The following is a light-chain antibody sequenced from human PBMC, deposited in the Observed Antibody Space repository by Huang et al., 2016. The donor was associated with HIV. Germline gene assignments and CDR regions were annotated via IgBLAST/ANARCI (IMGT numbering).Light chain of an antibody. J-gene: IGKJ1*01. CDR3: MQGLQTWT. CDR2: LGS. V-gene: IGKV2-28*01. Sequence: DIVMVQSPASLSVTPGEAASITCRSSQSLLHSNGHTYLDWYCENPGQSPQLLIYLGSTRACGVPDRFSGSGSGTDFTLGINRVEAGDVGVYYCMQGLQTWTFGQGTKVEI. CDR1: QSLLHSNGHTY.